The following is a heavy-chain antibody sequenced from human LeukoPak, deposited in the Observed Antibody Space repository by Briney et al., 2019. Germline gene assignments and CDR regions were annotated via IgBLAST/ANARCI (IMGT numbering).Heavy chain of an antibody. Sequence: SSVKVSCKASGGTFSSYAISWVRQAPGQGLEWMGGIIPIFGTANYAQKFQGRVTITADKSTSTAYMELSSLRSEDTAVYYCARVGYCSSTSCYHNWFDPWGQGTLVTVSS. CDR1: GGTFSSYA. V-gene: IGHV1-69*06. CDR3: ARVGYCSSTSCYHNWFDP. CDR2: IIPIFGTA. D-gene: IGHD2-2*03. J-gene: IGHJ5*02.